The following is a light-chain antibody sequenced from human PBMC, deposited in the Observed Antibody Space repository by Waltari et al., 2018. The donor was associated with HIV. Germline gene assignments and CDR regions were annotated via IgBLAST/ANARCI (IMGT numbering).Light chain of an antibody. J-gene: IGLJ3*02. CDR3: CSYAGSSNWV. V-gene: IGLV6-57*04. CDR1: SGSIGFNF. CDR2: EDD. Sequence: FMLTQPHSVSESPGETVTIPCTRSSGSIGFNFVQWYQQRPGSAPTTVIYEDDRRPSGVPDRFSGSIDRSSNSASLTISGLEPEDEADYYCCSYAGSSNWVFGGGTKVTVL.